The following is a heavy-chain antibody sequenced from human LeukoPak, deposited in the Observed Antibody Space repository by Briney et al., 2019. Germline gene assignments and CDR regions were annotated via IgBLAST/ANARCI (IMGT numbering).Heavy chain of an antibody. J-gene: IGHJ4*02. CDR2: ISYDGSNK. CDR1: GFTFSSYA. V-gene: IGHV3-30-3*01. D-gene: IGHD3-10*01. Sequence: HTGGSLRLSCAASGFTFSSYAMHWVRQAPGKGLEWVAVISYDGSNKYYADSVKGRFTISRDNSKNTLYLQMNSLRAEDTAMYYCASEVWFGEPHWGQGTLVTVSA. CDR3: ASEVWFGEPH.